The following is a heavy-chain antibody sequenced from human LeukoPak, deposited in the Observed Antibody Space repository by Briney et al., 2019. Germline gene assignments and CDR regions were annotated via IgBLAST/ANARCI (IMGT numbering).Heavy chain of an antibody. CDR3: ARGGYRSSTSRPFGY. CDR1: GGSFSGYY. CDR2: INHSGST. V-gene: IGHV4-34*01. J-gene: IGHJ4*02. D-gene: IGHD2-2*01. Sequence: SEALSLTCAVYGGSFSGYYWSWIRQPPGKGLEWIGEINHSGSTNYNPSLKSRVTISVDTSKNQFSLKLSSVTAADTAVYYCARGGYRSSTSRPFGYWGQGTLVTVSS.